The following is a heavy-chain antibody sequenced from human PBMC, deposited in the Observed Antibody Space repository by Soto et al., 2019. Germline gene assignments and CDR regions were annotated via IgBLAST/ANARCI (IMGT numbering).Heavy chain of an antibody. V-gene: IGHV4-34*01. CDR1: GGSFSGYY. CDR2: INHSGST. J-gene: IGHJ6*02. CDR3: ARVHPRYSGYDWYCYYYGMDV. Sequence: QVQLQQWGAGLLKPSETLSLTCAVYGGSFSGYYWSWIRQPPGKGLEWIGEINHSGSTNYNPSLKSRVTISVDTSKHQFSLKLSSVTAADTAVYYCARVHPRYSGYDWYCYYYGMDVWGQGTTVTVSS. D-gene: IGHD5-12*01.